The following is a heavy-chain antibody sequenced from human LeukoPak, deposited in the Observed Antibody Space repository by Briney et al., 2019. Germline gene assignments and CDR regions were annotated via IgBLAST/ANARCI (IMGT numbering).Heavy chain of an antibody. J-gene: IGHJ4*02. CDR1: GFTFDYAC. D-gene: IGHD3-22*01. CDR3: TTEVRDSSGYLYFDN. V-gene: IGHV3-15*01. CDR2: IKSKTEGGTT. Sequence: GGSLRLSCAASGFTFDYACMSWVRQAPAKGLEWVGRIKSKTEGGTTVYAAPVQGRFTISRDDSKNTLYLQINSLKTEDTAVYFCTTEVRDSSGYLYFDNWGQGTLVTVSS.